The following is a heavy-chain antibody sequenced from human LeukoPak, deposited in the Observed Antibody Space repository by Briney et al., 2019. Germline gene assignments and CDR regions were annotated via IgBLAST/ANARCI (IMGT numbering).Heavy chain of an antibody. D-gene: IGHD6-13*01. CDR1: GFTFSSYA. V-gene: IGHV3-23*01. J-gene: IGHJ5*02. Sequence: GGSLRLSCAASGFTFSSYAMSWVRQAPGKGQEWVSAISGSGGSTYYADSVKGRFTISRDNSKNTLYLQMNSLRAEDTAVYYCAKKDEGSGWFTGDSNWFDPWGQGTLVTVSS. CDR3: AKKDEGSGWFTGDSNWFDP. CDR2: ISGSGGST.